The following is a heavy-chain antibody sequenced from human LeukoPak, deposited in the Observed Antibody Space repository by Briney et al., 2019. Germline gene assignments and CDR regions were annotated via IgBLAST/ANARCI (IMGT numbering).Heavy chain of an antibody. J-gene: IGHJ6*02. CDR1: AFTFGDYA. Sequence: GGSLRLSCAASAFTFGDYAVSWVRQAPGKGLEWVGFIRRKAHGGTTEYAASVKGRFTISRDDSKSIAYLQMNSLKTEDTAVYYCTRGLVTTNYYYGVDVWGQGTTVTVSS. CDR2: IRRKAHGGTT. V-gene: IGHV3-49*04. CDR3: TRGLVTTNYYYGVDV. D-gene: IGHD4-17*01.